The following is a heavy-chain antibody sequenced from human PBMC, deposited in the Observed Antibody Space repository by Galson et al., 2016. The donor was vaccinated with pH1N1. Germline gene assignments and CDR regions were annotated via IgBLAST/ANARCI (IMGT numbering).Heavy chain of an antibody. CDR1: GYTFISYD. CDR3: ARAGYGDYVGYFDY. V-gene: IGHV1-18*01. D-gene: IGHD4-17*01. CDR2: ISGYNGNT. J-gene: IGHJ4*02. Sequence: SVKVSCKASGYTFISYDISWVRQAPGQGLEWMGRISGYNGNTNYAQKLQGRVTMTTDTSTSTAYMELRSLRSDDTAVYYCARAGYGDYVGYFDYWGQGTLVNVSS.